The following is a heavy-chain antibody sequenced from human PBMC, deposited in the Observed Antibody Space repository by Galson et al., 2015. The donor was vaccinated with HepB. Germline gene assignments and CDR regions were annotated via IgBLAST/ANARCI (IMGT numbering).Heavy chain of an antibody. CDR2: ISXXGSDR. J-gene: IGHJ4*02. CDR1: GFTFSRYS. Sequence: SLRLSCAASGFTFSRYSMHWVRQAPGKGLEWVALISXXGSDRYYXDSVKGRFTISRDNSKXXLFLQXNSLRPEDTAIYYXXKDRASSSRRGGYYFDYWGQGTLXXXSS. D-gene: IGHD6-13*01. CDR3: XKDRASSSRRGGYYFDY. V-gene: IGHV3-30-3*01.